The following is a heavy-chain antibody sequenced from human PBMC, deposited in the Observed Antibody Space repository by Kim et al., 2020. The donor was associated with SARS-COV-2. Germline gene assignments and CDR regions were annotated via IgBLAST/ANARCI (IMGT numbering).Heavy chain of an antibody. CDR1: GFTFSGSA. V-gene: IGHV3-73*01. D-gene: IGHD3-10*02. J-gene: IGHJ6*02. CDR2: IRSKANSYAT. Sequence: GGSLRLSCAASGFTFSGSAMHWVRQASGKGLEWVGRIRSKANSYATAYAASVKGRFTISRDDSKNTAYLQMNSLKTEDTAVYYCTRDYVSTWSYYYYGMDVWGQGTTVTVSS. CDR3: TRDYVSTWSYYYYGMDV.